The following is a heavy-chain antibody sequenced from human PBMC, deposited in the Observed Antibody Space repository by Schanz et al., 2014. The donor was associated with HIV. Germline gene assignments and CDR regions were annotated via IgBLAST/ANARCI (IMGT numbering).Heavy chain of an antibody. Sequence: EVQLVESGGGLVQPGGSLRLSCATSGFRFSTFSMDWIRQSPGKGLEWVSIISGGGGKTYYADSVKGRFTISRDNSKNTLYLQMNSLRAEDTAVYYCAKDGSWEAFDGFDIWGQGTMVTVSS. V-gene: IGHV3-23*04. J-gene: IGHJ3*02. CDR2: ISGGGGKT. CDR1: GFRFSTFS. D-gene: IGHD1-26*01. CDR3: AKDGSWEAFDGFDI.